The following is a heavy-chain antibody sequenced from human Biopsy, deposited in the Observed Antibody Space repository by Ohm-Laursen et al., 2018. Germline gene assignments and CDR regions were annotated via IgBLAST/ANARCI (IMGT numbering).Heavy chain of an antibody. Sequence: TLSLTCTVSGGSIGGGEYYWNWIRQHPGKGLEWIGLTSYSGTTFYNPSLESLLTISIDTSKNHFSLNLRSVTDADTAVYYCARGVPHYDGSGFPLAGYWYFDLWGRGTLVTVSS. CDR2: TSYSGTT. J-gene: IGHJ2*01. CDR1: GGSIGGGEYY. D-gene: IGHD3-22*01. CDR3: ARGVPHYDGSGFPLAGYWYFDL. V-gene: IGHV4-31*01.